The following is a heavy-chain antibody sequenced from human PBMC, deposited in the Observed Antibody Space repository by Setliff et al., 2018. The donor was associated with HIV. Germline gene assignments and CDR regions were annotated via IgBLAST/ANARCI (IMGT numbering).Heavy chain of an antibody. D-gene: IGHD3-10*01. CDR3: AGSLEKLLWFGESAYYFDY. V-gene: IGHV4-4*09. CDR2: IYTSGST. J-gene: IGHJ4*02. Sequence: SETLSLTCTVSGGSISSYYWSWIRQPPGKGLEWIGYIYTSGSTNYDPSLKSRVTISVDTSKNQFSLKLSSVTAADTAVYYCAGSLEKLLWFGESAYYFDYWGQGTLVTVSS. CDR1: GGSISSYY.